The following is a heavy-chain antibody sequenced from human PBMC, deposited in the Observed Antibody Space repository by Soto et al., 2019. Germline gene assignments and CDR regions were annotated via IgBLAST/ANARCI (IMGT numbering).Heavy chain of an antibody. CDR1: GGSFDGYY. V-gene: IGHV4-34*01. D-gene: IGHD3-3*01. J-gene: IGHJ4*02. CDR3: ARGVDSWSGYLF. Sequence: SSETLSLTCALYGGSFDGYYWSWIRQSPGKGLEWIGEIHHSGSTKYNPSLKSRVSLSVDTSTKQFSLKLTSVTAADRGVYYRARGVDSWSGYLFWGQGTPVTVSS. CDR2: IHHSGST.